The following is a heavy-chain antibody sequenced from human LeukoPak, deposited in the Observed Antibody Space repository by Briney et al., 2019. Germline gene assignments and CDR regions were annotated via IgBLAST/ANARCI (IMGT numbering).Heavy chain of an antibody. Sequence: GASLRLSCAASGFTFSSYAMSWVRQAPGKGLEWVSAISGSGGSTYYADSVKGRFTISRDNSKNTLYLQMNSLRAEDTAVYYCAKDLPFLTAVAVDYWGQGTLVTVSS. CDR3: AKDLPFLTAVAVDY. CDR1: GFTFSSYA. V-gene: IGHV3-23*01. CDR2: ISGSGGST. J-gene: IGHJ4*02. D-gene: IGHD6-19*01.